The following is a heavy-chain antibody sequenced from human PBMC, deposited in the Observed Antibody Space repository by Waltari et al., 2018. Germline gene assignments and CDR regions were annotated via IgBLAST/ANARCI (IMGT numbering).Heavy chain of an antibody. CDR1: GLPFSMFA. V-gene: IGHV3-23*01. J-gene: IGHJ4*02. Sequence: QLLESGGGLVQPEGSLRLSCSDSGLPFSMFAMSWVRQGPGKGLEWVSGISNSGADTYYTDSVEGRFTISRDNSKKTLYLQMNTLRVEDTAVYYCAKDHGIAYWGQGTLVTVSS. CDR2: ISNSGADT. D-gene: IGHD2-21*01. CDR3: AKDHGIAY.